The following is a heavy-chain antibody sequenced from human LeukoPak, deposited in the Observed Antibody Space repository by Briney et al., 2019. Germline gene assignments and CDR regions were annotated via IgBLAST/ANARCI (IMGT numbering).Heavy chain of an antibody. Sequence: SVKVSCKASGCTFSSYAISWVRQAPGQGLEWMGGIIPIFGTANYAQKFQGRVTITTDESTSTAYMELSSLRSENTAVYYCARGYEYQPKGYYFDYWGQGTLVTVSS. CDR2: IIPIFGTA. CDR3: ARGYEYQPKGYYFDY. V-gene: IGHV1-69*05. CDR1: GCTFSSYA. D-gene: IGHD2-2*01. J-gene: IGHJ4*02.